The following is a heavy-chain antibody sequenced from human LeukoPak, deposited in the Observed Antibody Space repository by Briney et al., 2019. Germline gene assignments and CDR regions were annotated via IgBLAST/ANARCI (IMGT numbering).Heavy chain of an antibody. Sequence: GASVTVSCKASGGTFISYAISWVRQAPGQGLEWMGGIIPIFGTANYAQKFQGRVTITADESTSTAYMELSSLRSEDTAVYYCARESQRLGVPAAMYGMDVWGKGTTVTVSS. CDR1: GGTFISYA. V-gene: IGHV1-69*13. J-gene: IGHJ6*04. CDR3: ARESQRLGVPAAMYGMDV. CDR2: IIPIFGTA. D-gene: IGHD2-2*01.